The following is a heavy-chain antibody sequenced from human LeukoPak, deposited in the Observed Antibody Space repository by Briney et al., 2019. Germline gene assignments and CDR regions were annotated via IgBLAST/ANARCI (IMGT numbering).Heavy chain of an antibody. V-gene: IGHV3-33*01. Sequence: GGSLRLSCAASGFTFSSYGMHWVRQAPGKGLEWVAVIWYVGSNKYYADSVKGRFTISRDNSKNTLYLQMNSLRAEDTAAYYCARGTSGGYYYYYYMDVWGKGTTVTVSS. D-gene: IGHD1-1*01. CDR3: ARGTSGGYYYYYYMDV. CDR1: GFTFSSYG. CDR2: IWYVGSNK. J-gene: IGHJ6*03.